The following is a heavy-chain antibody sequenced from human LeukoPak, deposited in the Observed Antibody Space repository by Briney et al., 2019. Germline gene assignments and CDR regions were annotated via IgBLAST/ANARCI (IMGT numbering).Heavy chain of an antibody. CDR1: GYTFTSYY. V-gene: IGHV1-46*01. D-gene: IGHD2-2*01. J-gene: IGHJ6*03. CDR3: ARVVPAAIGYYYCMDV. Sequence: GASVKVSCKASGYTFTSYYMHWVRQAPGQGLEWMGIINPSGGSTSYAQKFQGRVTMTRDMSTSTVYMELSSLRSEDTAVYYCARVVPAAIGYYYCMDVWGKGTTVTVSS. CDR2: INPSGGST.